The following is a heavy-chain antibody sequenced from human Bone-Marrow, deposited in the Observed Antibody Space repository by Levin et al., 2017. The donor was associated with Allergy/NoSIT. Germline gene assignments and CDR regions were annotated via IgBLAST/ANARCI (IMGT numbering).Heavy chain of an antibody. V-gene: IGHV4-59*01. CDR1: GGSISSYY. J-gene: IGHJ3*02. Sequence: PSETLSLTCTVSGGSISSYYWSWIRQPPGKGLEWIGYIYYSGSTNYNPSLKSRVTISVDTSKNQFSLKLSSVTAADTAVYYCARDGGYCSGGSCYADDAFDIWGQGTMVTVSS. D-gene: IGHD2-15*01. CDR2: IYYSGST. CDR3: ARDGGYCSGGSCYADDAFDI.